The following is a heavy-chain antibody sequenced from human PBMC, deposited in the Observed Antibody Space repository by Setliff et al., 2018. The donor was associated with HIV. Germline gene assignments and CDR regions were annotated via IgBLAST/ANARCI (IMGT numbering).Heavy chain of an antibody. V-gene: IGHV4-38-2*01. D-gene: IGHD2-21*02. CDR2: MCHGGNNN. CDR1: GYSISSDYC. J-gene: IGHJ6*03. Sequence: PSETLSLTCGVSGYSISSDYCWGWIRQPPGKGLEWIGNMCHGGNNNYYNPSLKSRVTISVNTSKNQFFLKVTSVTAADTAVYYCARGVLITKRVTQTGGYYYYTDVWGKGTMVTVSS. CDR3: ARGVLITKRVTQTGGYYYYTDV.